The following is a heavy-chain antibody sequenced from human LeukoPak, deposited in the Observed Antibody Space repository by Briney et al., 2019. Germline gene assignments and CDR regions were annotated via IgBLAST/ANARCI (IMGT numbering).Heavy chain of an antibody. J-gene: IGHJ4*02. CDR3: GSFRGYSS. Sequence: ASVKVSCKASGYTFTSYDINWVRQATGQGLEWMGWMNPNSGNTSYAQQFQGRLTMTRDTSISTAYMELSSLRSEDTAVYYCGSFRGYSSWGQGTLVTVSS. CDR2: MNPNSGNT. CDR1: GYTFTSYD. D-gene: IGHD5-18*01. V-gene: IGHV1-8*01.